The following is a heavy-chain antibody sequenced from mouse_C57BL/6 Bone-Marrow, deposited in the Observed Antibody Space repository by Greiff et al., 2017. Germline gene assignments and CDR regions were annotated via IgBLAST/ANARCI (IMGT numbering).Heavy chain of an antibody. CDR1: GYTFTSYW. V-gene: IGHV1-64*01. CDR2: IHPNSGST. D-gene: IGHD1-1*01. CDR3: ARPNYYGSSYGRYFDV. J-gene: IGHJ1*03. Sequence: QVQLQQPGAELVKPGASVKLSCKASGYTFTSYWMHWVKQRPGQGLEWIGMIHPNSGSTNYNEKFKSQATLTVDKSSSTAYMQLSSLTSEDSAVYYCARPNYYGSSYGRYFDVWGTGTTGTVSS.